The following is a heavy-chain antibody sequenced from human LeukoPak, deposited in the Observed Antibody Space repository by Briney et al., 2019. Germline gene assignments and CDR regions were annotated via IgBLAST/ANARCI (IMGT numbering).Heavy chain of an antibody. Sequence: GGSLRLSCAGSGFNFSYFEMFWVGQTAGKGLEWIAYISNDGDTIYYEDTVKGRFTISRDNAKNSLYLQMSSLRAGDTAVYYCAILADVWGKGTTVVISS. CDR2: ISNDGDTI. J-gene: IGHJ6*04. CDR3: AILADV. V-gene: IGHV3-48*03. CDR1: GFNFSYFE.